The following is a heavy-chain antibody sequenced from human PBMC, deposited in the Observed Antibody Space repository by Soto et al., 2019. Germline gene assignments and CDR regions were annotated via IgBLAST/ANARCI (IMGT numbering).Heavy chain of an antibody. J-gene: IGHJ6*02. V-gene: IGHV4-34*01. Sequence: QVQLQQWGAGLLKPSETLSLTCAVYRGSFSDYRHFWGWIRQPPGKGLEWMGEIDHSGSTDYNPSLKCRVTISIDRSKNQFSLKVNSVTAADTAVYYCARWKLEVATMRDYYFGMDVWGQGTTVTVS. CDR1: RGSFSDYRHF. D-gene: IGHD5-12*01. CDR3: ARWKLEVATMRDYYFGMDV. CDR2: IDHSGST.